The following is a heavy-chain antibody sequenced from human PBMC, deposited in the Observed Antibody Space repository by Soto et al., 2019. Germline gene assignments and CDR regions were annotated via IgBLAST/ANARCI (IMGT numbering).Heavy chain of an antibody. CDR1: GESSSRWW. V-gene: IGHV5-51*01. CDR3: ARQPGVRGLDRFHY. Sequence: GGGESSSRWWMGQERKKPGKGLEWMGIIFPGDPDTRYSPSFQGQVTISADKSISTAYLQWSSLKASDTAMYYCARQPGVRGLDRFHYWGQPTQLTVSS. CDR2: IFPGDPDT. J-gene: IGHJ4*02. D-gene: IGHD3-10*02.